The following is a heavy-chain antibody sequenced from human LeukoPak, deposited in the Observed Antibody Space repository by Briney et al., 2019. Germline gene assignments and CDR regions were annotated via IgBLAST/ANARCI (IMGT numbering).Heavy chain of an antibody. J-gene: IGHJ5*02. CDR1: GYTFTGYY. Sequence: ASVKVSCKASGYTFTGYYMHWVRQAPGQGLEWMGWINPNNGATDYAQNFQGRVTMTRDTSINTVYMEMSRLRSDDTAVYFCTRGVRIEIAAWFDPWGQGTLVTVSS. CDR2: INPNNGAT. CDR3: TRGVRIEIAAWFDP. D-gene: IGHD2-15*01. V-gene: IGHV1-2*02.